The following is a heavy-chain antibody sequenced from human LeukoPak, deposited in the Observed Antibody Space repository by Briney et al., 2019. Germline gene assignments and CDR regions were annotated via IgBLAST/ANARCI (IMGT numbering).Heavy chain of an antibody. Sequence: GAAVKVSCKASGFTFTSSAMQWVRQARGQRLEWIGWIVGGSGNTNYAQKFQERVTITRDMSTSTAYMELSSLRSEDTAVYYCAAGRYDFWSGYHYGMDVWGQGTTVTVSS. CDR1: GFTFTSSA. CDR3: AAGRYDFWSGYHYGMDV. D-gene: IGHD3-3*01. V-gene: IGHV1-58*02. J-gene: IGHJ6*02. CDR2: IVGGSGNT.